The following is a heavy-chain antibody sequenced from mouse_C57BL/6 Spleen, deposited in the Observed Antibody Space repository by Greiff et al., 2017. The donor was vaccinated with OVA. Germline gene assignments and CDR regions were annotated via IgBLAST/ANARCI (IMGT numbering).Heavy chain of an antibody. V-gene: IGHV2-5*01. CDR1: GFSLTSYG. J-gene: IGHJ1*03. D-gene: IGHD4-1*01. CDR2: IWRGGST. Sequence: QVQLQQSGPGLVQPSQSLSITCTVSGFSLTSYGVHWVRQSPGKGLEWLGVIWRGGSTDYNAAFMSRLSITKDNSKSQVFFKMNSLQADDTAIYYCAKRSTGTGWYFDVWGTGTTVTVSS. CDR3: AKRSTGTGWYFDV.